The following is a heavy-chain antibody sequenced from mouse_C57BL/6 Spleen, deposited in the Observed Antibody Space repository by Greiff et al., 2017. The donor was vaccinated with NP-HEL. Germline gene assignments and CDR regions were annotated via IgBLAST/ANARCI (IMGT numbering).Heavy chain of an antibody. J-gene: IGHJ1*03. CDR3: ASPYYYGSSYWYFDV. CDR2: ISDGGSYT. D-gene: IGHD1-1*01. Sequence: VQLKESGGGLVKPGGSLKLSCAASGFTFSSYAMSWVRQTPEKRLEWVATISDGGSYTYYPDNVKGRFTISRDNAKNNLYLQMSHLKSEDTAMYYCASPYYYGSSYWYFDVWGTGTTVTVSS. CDR1: GFTFSSYA. V-gene: IGHV5-4*01.